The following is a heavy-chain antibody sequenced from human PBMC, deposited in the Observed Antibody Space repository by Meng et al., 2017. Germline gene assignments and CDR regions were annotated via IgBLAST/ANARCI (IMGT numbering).Heavy chain of an antibody. V-gene: IGHV1-69*05. CDR2: IIPIFGTA. J-gene: IGHJ6*02. CDR3: AGDTVGATLYYYGLDV. CDR1: AGTFSSYA. D-gene: IGHD1-26*01. Sequence: SAKVLCKASAGTFSSYAISRVRQAPGQGLEWMGGIIPIFGTANYAQKFQRRVTITTDESSSKAYMELSSLRSEDTAVYYCAGDTVGATLYYYGLDVWGQGTTVTVSS.